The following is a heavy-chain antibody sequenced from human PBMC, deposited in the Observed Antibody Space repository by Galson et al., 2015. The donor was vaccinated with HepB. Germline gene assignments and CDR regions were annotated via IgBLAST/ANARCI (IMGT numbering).Heavy chain of an antibody. J-gene: IGHJ4*02. CDR1: GGTFSSYA. Sequence: SVKVSCKASGGTFSSYAISWVRQAPGQGLEWMGGIIPIFGTANYAQKFQGRVTITADKSTSTAYMELSSLRSEDTAVYYCATTIDLIAAAGTLFSYWGQGTLVTVSS. D-gene: IGHD6-13*01. V-gene: IGHV1-69*06. CDR3: ATTIDLIAAAGTLFSY. CDR2: IIPIFGTA.